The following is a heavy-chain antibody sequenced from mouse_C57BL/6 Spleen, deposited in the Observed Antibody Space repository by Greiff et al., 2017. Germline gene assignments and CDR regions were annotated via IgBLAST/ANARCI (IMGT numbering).Heavy chain of an antibody. V-gene: IGHV5-16*01. Sequence: DVQLVESEGGLVQPGSSMKLSCTASGFTFSDYYMAWVRQVPEKGLEWVANINYDGSSTYYLDSLKSRFIISRDNAKNILYLQMSSLKSEDTATYYCARDRGYSNYDYWGQGTTLTVSS. J-gene: IGHJ2*01. CDR2: INYDGSST. CDR1: GFTFSDYY. D-gene: IGHD2-5*01. CDR3: ARDRGYSNYDY.